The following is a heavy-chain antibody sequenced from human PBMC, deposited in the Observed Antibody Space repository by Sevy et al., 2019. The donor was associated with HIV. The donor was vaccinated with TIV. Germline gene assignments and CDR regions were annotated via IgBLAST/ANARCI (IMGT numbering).Heavy chain of an antibody. CDR2: IYWNDDK. D-gene: IGHD5-18*01. J-gene: IGHJ4*02. CDR3: VRGYSYGSIDY. Sequence: SGPTLVKPTQTLTLTCTFSGFSLSTSGVGVGWIRQPPGKALEWLALIYWNDDKRYSPSLKSRLTITKDTSENQVVLTMTNMDPVDTATYYCVRGYSYGSIDYWGQGTLVTVSS. CDR1: GFSLSTSGVG. V-gene: IGHV2-5*01.